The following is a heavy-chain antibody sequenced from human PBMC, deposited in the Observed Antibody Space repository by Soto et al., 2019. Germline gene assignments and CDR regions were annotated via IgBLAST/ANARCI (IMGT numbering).Heavy chain of an antibody. J-gene: IGHJ5*02. CDR3: VKNETRLPWFGP. V-gene: IGHV4-31*03. CDR2: IYYIGST. CDR1: GGSISNGHYY. D-gene: IGHD4-17*01. Sequence: QVQLQESGPGLVKPSQTLSLTCTVSGGSISNGHYYWTWIRHLPGKGLEWIGNIYYIGSTSYNPSLKSRAAVARDTSKNQFSLNLSSVVAADTAMYCFVKNETRLPWFGPWGRGTLVIVSS.